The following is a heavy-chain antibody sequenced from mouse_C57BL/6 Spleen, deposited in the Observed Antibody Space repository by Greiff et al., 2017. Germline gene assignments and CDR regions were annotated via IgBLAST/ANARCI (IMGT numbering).Heavy chain of an antibody. CDR1: GYSFTDYY. V-gene: IGHV1-42*01. Sequence: VQLQQSGPELVKPGASVKISCKASGYSFTDYYMNWVKQSPEKSLEWIGEINPSTGGTNYNQKFKGKATLTVDKSSSTAYMDLKSLTTEDSAVYFYASTLDYYCSSPSYYFDVWGTGTTLTVSS. J-gene: IGHJ1*03. CDR2: INPSTGGT. D-gene: IGHD1-1*01. CDR3: ASTLDYYCSSPSYYFDV.